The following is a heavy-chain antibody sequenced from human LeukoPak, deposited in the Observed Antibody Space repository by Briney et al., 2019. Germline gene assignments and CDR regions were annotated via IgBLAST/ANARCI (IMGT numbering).Heavy chain of an antibody. Sequence: SETLSLTCAVYGGSFSGYYWSWIRQPPGKGLEWIGEINHSGSTNYNPSLKSRVTISVDTSKNQSSLKVISVTAADTAVYYCARREGYSSGRGAFDYWGQGTLVTVSS. V-gene: IGHV4-34*01. CDR3: ARREGYSSGRGAFDY. D-gene: IGHD6-19*01. CDR1: GGSFSGYY. CDR2: INHSGST. J-gene: IGHJ4*02.